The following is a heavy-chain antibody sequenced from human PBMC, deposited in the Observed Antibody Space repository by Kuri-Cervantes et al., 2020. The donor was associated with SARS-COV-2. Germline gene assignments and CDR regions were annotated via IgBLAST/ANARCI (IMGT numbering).Heavy chain of an antibody. CDR2: TYSGGNA. CDR3: AKADWANYYYYYGMDV. CDR1: GFTVSRNY. J-gene: IGHJ6*02. D-gene: IGHD3-9*01. V-gene: IGHV3-53*01. Sequence: GESLKISCAVSGFTVSRNYMSWVRQAPGKGLEWVSVTYSGGNAYYADSVKGRFTISTDDSKNTLYLQLNSLRAEDSAVYYCAKADWANYYYYYGMDVWGQGTTVTVSS.